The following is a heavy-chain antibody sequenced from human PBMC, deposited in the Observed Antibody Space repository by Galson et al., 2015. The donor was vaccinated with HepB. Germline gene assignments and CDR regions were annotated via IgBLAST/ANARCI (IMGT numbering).Heavy chain of an antibody. V-gene: IGHV3-30*02. CDR1: GFTFSSYG. Sequence: SLRLSCAASGFTFSSYGMHWVRQAPGKGLEWVAFIRYDGSNKYYADSVKGRFTISRNNSKNTLYLQMNSLRAEDTAVYYCAKLSHDSSGHPCYWGQGTLVTVSS. CDR3: AKLSHDSSGHPCY. J-gene: IGHJ4*02. D-gene: IGHD3-22*01. CDR2: IRYDGSNK.